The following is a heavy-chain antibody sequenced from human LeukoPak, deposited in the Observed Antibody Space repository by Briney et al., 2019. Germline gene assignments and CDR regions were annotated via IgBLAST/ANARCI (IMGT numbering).Heavy chain of an antibody. CDR2: ISCDGSAD. CDR3: ARDTVNGPFATSLDL. D-gene: IGHD2-8*01. CDR1: GFPLSNPP. J-gene: IGHJ1*01. V-gene: IGHV3-48*03. Sequence: GGSLRLSCTAAGFPLSNPPMDWVRQAPGKGLEWLSHISCDGSADSHADAPRGRFAWARDNAKNSLFLLISGLRVEDTAVYYCARDTVNGPFATSLDLWGQGALVTVSS.